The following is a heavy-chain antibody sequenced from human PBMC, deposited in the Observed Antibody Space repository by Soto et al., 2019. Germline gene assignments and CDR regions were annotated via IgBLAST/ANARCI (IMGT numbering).Heavy chain of an antibody. D-gene: IGHD2-15*01. CDR2: ISACNGNT. Sequence: QVQLVQSGAEVKKPGASVKVSCKASGYTFTSYGISWVRQAPGQGLEWMGWISACNGNTNYAQKLQGRVTMTTDTSTSTAYMELRSLRSDDTAVYYCARALNYCSGGSCPYYYGMDVWGQGTTVTVSS. CDR3: ARALNYCSGGSCPYYYGMDV. V-gene: IGHV1-18*01. J-gene: IGHJ6*02. CDR1: GYTFTSYG.